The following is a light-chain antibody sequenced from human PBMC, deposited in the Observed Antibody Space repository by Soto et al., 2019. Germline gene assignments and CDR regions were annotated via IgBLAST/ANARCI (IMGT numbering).Light chain of an antibody. CDR3: QQLNSYPIT. CDR2: AAS. CDR1: QGISSY. Sequence: DIQLTQSPSFLSASVGDRVTITCRASQGISSYLAWYQQKPGKAPKLLIYAASTLQSGVPSRFSGRGSGTEFTLTISSLQPEDFANYYCQQLNSYPITFGQGTRLEIK. V-gene: IGKV1-9*01. J-gene: IGKJ5*01.